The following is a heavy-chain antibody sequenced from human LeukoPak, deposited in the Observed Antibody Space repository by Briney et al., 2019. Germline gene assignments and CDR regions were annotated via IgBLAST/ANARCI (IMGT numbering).Heavy chain of an antibody. V-gene: IGHV4-39*07. CDR2: IYYSGST. CDR1: GGSISSSSYY. Sequence: PSETLSLTCTVSGGSISSSSYYWGWIRQPPGKGLEWIGSIYYSGSTYYNPSLKSRVTISVDTSKNQFSLKLSSVTAADTAVYYCARDRSGSYFDYWGQGTLVTVSS. D-gene: IGHD3-3*01. J-gene: IGHJ4*02. CDR3: ARDRSGSYFDY.